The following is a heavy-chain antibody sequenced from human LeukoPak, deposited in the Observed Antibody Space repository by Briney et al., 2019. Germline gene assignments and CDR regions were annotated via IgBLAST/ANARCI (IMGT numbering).Heavy chain of an antibody. CDR1: GYTLTDYY. Sequence: ASVKVSCKASGYTLTDYYLHWVRQAPGQGLKWMGWINPNSGATHYAQSFQARVTMTRDTSITSSYMELTGLESDDTAVYYCARGRRILGGPENAGDFFDFWGQGSLVTVSS. D-gene: IGHD3-16*01. V-gene: IGHV1-2*02. J-gene: IGHJ4*01. CDR2: INPNSGAT. CDR3: ARGRRILGGPENAGDFFDF.